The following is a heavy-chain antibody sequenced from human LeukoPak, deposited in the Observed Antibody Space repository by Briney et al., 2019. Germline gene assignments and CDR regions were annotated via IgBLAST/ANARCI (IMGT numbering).Heavy chain of an antibody. CDR3: AKDMAYSSSWKFDY. V-gene: IGHV3-9*01. J-gene: IGHJ4*02. CDR2: ISWNSGSI. CDR1: GFTFSSYA. Sequence: GGSLRLSCAASGFTFSSYAMSWVRQAPGKGLERVSGISWNSGSIGYADSVKGRFTISRDNAKNSLYLQMNSLRAEDTALYYCAKDMAYSSSWKFDYWGQGTLVTVSS. D-gene: IGHD6-13*01.